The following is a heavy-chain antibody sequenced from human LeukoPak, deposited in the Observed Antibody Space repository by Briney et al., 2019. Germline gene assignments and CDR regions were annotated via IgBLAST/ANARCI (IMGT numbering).Heavy chain of an antibody. V-gene: IGHV3-49*04. D-gene: IGHD3-10*01. CDR3: TRPSGLTGTSFYYYYYYMDV. CDR1: GFTFGDYA. CDR2: IRSKAYGGTT. Sequence: GGSLRLSCTASGFTFGDYAMSWVRQAPGKGLEWVGFIRSKAYGGTTEYAASVKGRFTISRDDSKSIAYLQMNSLKTEDTAVYYCTRPSGLTGTSFYYYYYYMDVWGKGTTVTVSS. J-gene: IGHJ6*03.